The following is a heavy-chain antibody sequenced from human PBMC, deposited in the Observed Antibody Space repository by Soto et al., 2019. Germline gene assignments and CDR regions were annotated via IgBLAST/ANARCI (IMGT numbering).Heavy chain of an antibody. CDR1: GGSISNYY. J-gene: IGHJ3*02. CDR2: IYSSENT. CDR3: ARPHFGDYAFDI. D-gene: IGHD4-17*01. Sequence: ETLSLTCTVSGGSISNYYWSWIRQPPGKGLEWIGYIYSSENTNYNPSLKSRVTISTDTSTNQLSLKLNSVTAADTAMYYCARPHFGDYAFDIWGQGTMVTVSS. V-gene: IGHV4-59*08.